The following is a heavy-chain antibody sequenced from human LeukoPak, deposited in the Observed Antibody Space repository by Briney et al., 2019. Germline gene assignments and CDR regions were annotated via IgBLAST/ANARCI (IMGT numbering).Heavy chain of an antibody. J-gene: IGHJ3*02. CDR3: AKDRWIQLWYDDAFDI. CDR1: GFTFSSYA. Sequence: GGSLRLSCAASGFTFSSYAMSWVRQAPGKGLEWVSAISGSGGSTHYADSVKGRFTISRDNSKNTLYLQMNSLRAEDTAVYYCAKDRWIQLWYDDAFDIWGQGTMVTVSS. V-gene: IGHV3-23*01. CDR2: ISGSGGST. D-gene: IGHD5-18*01.